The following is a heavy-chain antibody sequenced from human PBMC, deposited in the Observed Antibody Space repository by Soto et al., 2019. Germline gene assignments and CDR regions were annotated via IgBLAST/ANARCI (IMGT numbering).Heavy chain of an antibody. V-gene: IGHV4-59*01. J-gene: IGHJ6*02. Sequence: PSETLSLTCTVSGGSISSYYWSWIRQPPGKGLEWIGYIYYSGSTNYNPSLKRRVTISVDTSKNQFSLKPSSVTAADTAVYYWARDGGGTNYYDSSGYFNFRYYYGMDVWGQGTTVTVSS. CDR1: GGSISSYY. D-gene: IGHD3-22*01. CDR2: IYYSGST. CDR3: ARDGGGTNYYDSSGYFNFRYYYGMDV.